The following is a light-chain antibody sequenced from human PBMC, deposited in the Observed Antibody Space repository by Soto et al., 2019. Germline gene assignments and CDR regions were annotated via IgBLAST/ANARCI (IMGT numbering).Light chain of an antibody. CDR2: GAS. CDR3: QQYSSLPRT. Sequence: EMLLTQSPAALCLSPGARATLSCRASQSVSNNYLAWYQQKPGQAPRLLIYGASNRATGIPDRFSGSGSGTDFTLTITRLEPEDFGVYYCQQYSSLPRTFGQGTKVDIK. V-gene: IGKV3-20*01. CDR1: QSVSNNY. J-gene: IGKJ1*01.